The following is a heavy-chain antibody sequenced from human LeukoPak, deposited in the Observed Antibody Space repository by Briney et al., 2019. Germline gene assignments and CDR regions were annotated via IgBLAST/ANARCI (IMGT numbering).Heavy chain of an antibody. CDR3: ARGQSYCGADCYSD. V-gene: IGHV3-66*01. D-gene: IGHD2-21*02. CDR2: IYTGGST. CDR1: GFTFDDYG. J-gene: IGHJ4*02. Sequence: GGSLRLSCAASGFTFDDYGMSWVRQAPGKGLDWVSVIYTGGSTNYGDSVKGRFTISRDNSKNTLYLQMNSLRAGDTAIYYCARGQSYCGADCYSDWGQGTLVTVSS.